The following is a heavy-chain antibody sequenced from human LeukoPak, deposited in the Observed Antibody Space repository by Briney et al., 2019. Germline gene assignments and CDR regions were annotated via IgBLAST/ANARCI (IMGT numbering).Heavy chain of an antibody. V-gene: IGHV3-23*01. CDR3: ARTPRPYCSSTSCYDY. D-gene: IGHD2-2*01. CDR2: ISGSGGST. CDR1: GFTFSSYA. Sequence: PGGSLRLSCAASGFTFSSYAMSWVRQAPGKGLEWVSAISGSGGSTYYADSVKGRFTISRDNSKNTLYLQMNSLRAEDTAVYYCARTPRPYCSSTSCYDYWGQGTLVTVSS. J-gene: IGHJ4*03.